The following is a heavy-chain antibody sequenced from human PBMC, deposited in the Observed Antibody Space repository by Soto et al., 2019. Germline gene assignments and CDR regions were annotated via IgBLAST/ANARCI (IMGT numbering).Heavy chain of an antibody. CDR2: IYYSGST. V-gene: IGHV4-30-4*01. Sequence: QVQLQESGPGLVKPSQTLSLTCTVSGGSISSGDYYWSWIRQPPGKGLEWIGYIYYSGSTYYNPPHKSRVXTXVXPSKNPFSLTLSSVTAADTAVYDCARARPDGSRLDPWGQGTLVTVSS. D-gene: IGHD6-13*01. J-gene: IGHJ5*02. CDR3: ARARPDGSRLDP. CDR1: GGSISSGDYY.